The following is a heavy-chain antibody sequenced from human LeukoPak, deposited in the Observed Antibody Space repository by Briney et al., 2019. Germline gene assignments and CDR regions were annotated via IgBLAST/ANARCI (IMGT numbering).Heavy chain of an antibody. D-gene: IGHD2-8*01. CDR2: ISGSGVST. J-gene: IGHJ3*02. CDR3: AKEVLTAGVGFDI. CDR1: GFTFSDYA. V-gene: IGHV3-23*01. Sequence: PGGSLSLSCAVSGFTFSDYAMSWLRQAPGKGLEWVSGISGSGVSTHYADSVKGRFTISRDNSKSTLYLQTDSLRAGDTAVYYCAKEVLTAGVGFDIWGQGTTVTVFS.